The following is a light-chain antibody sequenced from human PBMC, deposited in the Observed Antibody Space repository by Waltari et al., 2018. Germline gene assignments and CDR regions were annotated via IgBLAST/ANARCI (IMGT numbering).Light chain of an antibody. V-gene: IGLV1-40*01. Sequence: QSVLTQPPSVSGAPGQRVTMSCTGSSSNIGAGYDVHWYQQLPGTAPKLPIHGNTNRPAGVPDRFSGSQSGTSASLAITGLQAEDEADYYCQSYDGSLSGSKVFGTGTKVTVL. CDR3: QSYDGSLSGSKV. CDR1: SSNIGAGYD. J-gene: IGLJ1*01. CDR2: GNT.